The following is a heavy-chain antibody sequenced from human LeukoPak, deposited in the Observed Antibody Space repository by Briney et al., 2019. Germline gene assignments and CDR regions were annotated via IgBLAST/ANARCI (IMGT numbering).Heavy chain of an antibody. CDR3: ARDQRGARHPFFDY. CDR1: GGSISSGSYY. J-gene: IGHJ4*02. D-gene: IGHD4/OR15-4a*01. CDR2: IYTSGST. Sequence: SQTLSLTCTVSGGSISSGSYYWSWIRQPAGKGLEWIGRIYTSGSTNYNPSLKSRVTISEDTSKNQSSLKLSSVTAADTAVYYCARDQRGARHPFFDYWGQGTLVTVFS. V-gene: IGHV4-61*02.